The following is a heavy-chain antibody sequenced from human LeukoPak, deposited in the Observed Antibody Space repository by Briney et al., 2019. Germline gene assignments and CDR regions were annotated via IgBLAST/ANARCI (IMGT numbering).Heavy chain of an antibody. J-gene: IGHJ5*02. CDR1: GYSFTSYW. Sequence: GEALEISCKGSGYSFTSYWIGWGRQMPGKGLGWVGSIYPGDSDTRYSPSFQGQVTISADKSISTAYLQWSSLKASDTAMYYCARQKDTAMVGDFDPWGQGTLVTVSS. V-gene: IGHV5-51*01. CDR3: ARQKDTAMVGDFDP. CDR2: IYPGDSDT. D-gene: IGHD5-18*01.